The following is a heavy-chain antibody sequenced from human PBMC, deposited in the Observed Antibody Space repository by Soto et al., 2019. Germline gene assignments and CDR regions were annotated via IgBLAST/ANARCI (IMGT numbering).Heavy chain of an antibody. Sequence: GSLRLSCTASGFTFGDYAMSWFRQAPGKGLEWVGFIRSKAYGGTTEYAASVKGRFTTSRDDSKSIAYLQMNSLKTEDTAVYYCARIVGQLVRGWFDPWGQGTLVTVSS. V-gene: IGHV3-49*03. CDR1: GFTFGDYA. J-gene: IGHJ5*02. CDR3: ARIVGQLVRGWFDP. CDR2: IRSKAYGGTT. D-gene: IGHD6-13*01.